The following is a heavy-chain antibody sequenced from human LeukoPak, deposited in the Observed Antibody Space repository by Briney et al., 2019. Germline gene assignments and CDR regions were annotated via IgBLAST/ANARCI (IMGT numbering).Heavy chain of an antibody. J-gene: IGHJ3*02. D-gene: IGHD3-3*01. V-gene: IGHV1-2*02. CDR2: INPNSGGT. Sequence: GASVKVSCKASGYTFTGYYMHWVRQAPGQGLEWMGWINPNSGGTNYAQKFQGRVTMTRDTSISTAYMELSRLRSDDTAVYYCPGSDYDFWSGYLGIWGQGTMVTVSS. CDR1: GYTFTGYY. CDR3: PGSDYDFWSGYLGI.